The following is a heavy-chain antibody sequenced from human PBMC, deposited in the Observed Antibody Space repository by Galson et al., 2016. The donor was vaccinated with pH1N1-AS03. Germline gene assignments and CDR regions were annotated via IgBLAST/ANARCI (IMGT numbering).Heavy chain of an antibody. V-gene: IGHV1-18*04. D-gene: IGHD2-21*02. Sequence: SVKVSFKASGDTFTMYAISWVRQAPGQRPEWMGWISANNGNTNYAQKFQGRLTMTTDTSTRTAYMELRSLGSDDTAVYYCVIKKSDSTSIRTRWFALDIWGQGTKVIVSS. CDR1: GDTFTMYA. CDR2: ISANNGNT. CDR3: VIKKSDSTSIRTRWFALDI. J-gene: IGHJ3*02.